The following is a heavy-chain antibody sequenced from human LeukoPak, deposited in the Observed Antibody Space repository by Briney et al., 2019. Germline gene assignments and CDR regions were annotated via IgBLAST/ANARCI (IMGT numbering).Heavy chain of an antibody. J-gene: IGHJ4*02. D-gene: IGHD3-3*01. CDR3: ASGSPGVVTLYYFDY. CDR1: GFTFSSYW. CDR2: IKQDGSEK. Sequence: GGSLRLSCAASGFTFSSYWMSWVRQAPGKELEWVANIKQDGSEKYYVDSVKGRFTISRDNAKNSLYLQMNSLRAEDTAVYYCASGSPGVVTLYYFDYWGQGTLVTVSS. V-gene: IGHV3-7*03.